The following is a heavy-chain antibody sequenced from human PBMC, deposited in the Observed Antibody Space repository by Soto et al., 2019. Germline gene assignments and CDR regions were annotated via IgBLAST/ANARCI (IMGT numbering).Heavy chain of an antibody. D-gene: IGHD6-6*01. J-gene: IGHJ6*02. Sequence: GGSLRLSCAASGFTFSSYGMHWVRQAPGKGLEWVAVIWYDGSNKYYADSVKGRFTISRDNSKNTLYLQMNSLRAEDTAVYYCARDRGSIAARVRSLNYYYYYGKDVWGQGTTVTVSS. V-gene: IGHV3-33*01. CDR2: IWYDGSNK. CDR1: GFTFSSYG. CDR3: ARDRGSIAARVRSLNYYYYYGKDV.